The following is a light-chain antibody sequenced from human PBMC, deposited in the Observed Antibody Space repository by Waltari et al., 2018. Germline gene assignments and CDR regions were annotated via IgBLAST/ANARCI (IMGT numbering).Light chain of an antibody. V-gene: IGLV1-51*01. Sequence: QSVLTQPPSVSAAPGQKVTISCSGSRSNIGNNYVSWYQQLPGTAPKLLIYDNNKRPSGIPDLFSGSKSGTSATLGITGLQTGDEADYYCGTWDSSLSGVVFGGGTKLTVL. J-gene: IGLJ2*01. CDR3: GTWDSSLSGVV. CDR2: DNN. CDR1: RSNIGNNY.